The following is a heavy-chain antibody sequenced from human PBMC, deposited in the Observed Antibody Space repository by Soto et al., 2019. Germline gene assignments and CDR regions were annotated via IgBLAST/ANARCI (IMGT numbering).Heavy chain of an antibody. D-gene: IGHD2-15*01. CDR2: IKSKTDGGTT. J-gene: IGHJ5*02. Sequence: GGSLRLSCAASGFTFSNAWLRWVRQVPGKGLEWVGRIKSKTDGGTTDYAAPVKGRFTISRDDSKHTLYLQMNSLKTEDTAVYYCATALARWPPGSWGQGTLVTVSS. V-gene: IGHV3-15*07. CDR1: GFTFSNAW. CDR3: ATALARWPPGS.